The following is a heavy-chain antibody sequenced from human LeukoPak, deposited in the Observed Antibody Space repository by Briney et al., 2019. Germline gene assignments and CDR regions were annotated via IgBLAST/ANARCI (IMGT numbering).Heavy chain of an antibody. D-gene: IGHD1-14*01. V-gene: IGHV1-2*02. Sequence: ASVKVSCKASGYTFTGYYMHWVRQAPGQGLEWMGWINPNSGGTNYAQKFQGRVTMTRDTSISTAYMELSRLRSDDTAVYYCARDAGTRRYYFDYWGQGTLVTVSS. CDR3: ARDAGTRRYYFDY. CDR1: GYTFTGYY. J-gene: IGHJ4*02. CDR2: INPNSGGT.